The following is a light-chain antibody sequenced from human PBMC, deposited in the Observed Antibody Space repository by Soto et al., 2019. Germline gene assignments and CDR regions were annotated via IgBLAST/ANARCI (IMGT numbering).Light chain of an antibody. CDR3: SSYAGSNNYV. V-gene: IGLV2-8*01. Sequence: QSALTQPPSASGSPGQSVTISCTGTSSDVGGYNSVSWYHHHPGKAPKLMIYEVSKRPSGVPDRFSGSKSANTASLTVSGLQADDEADYYCSSYAGSNNYVFGTGTKLTVL. CDR1: SSDVGGYNS. CDR2: EVS. J-gene: IGLJ1*01.